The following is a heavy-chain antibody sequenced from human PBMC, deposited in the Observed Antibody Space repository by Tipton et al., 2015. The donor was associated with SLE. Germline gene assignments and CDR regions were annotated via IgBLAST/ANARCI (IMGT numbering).Heavy chain of an antibody. CDR2: IYYSGST. V-gene: IGHV4-34*01. D-gene: IGHD1-1*01. Sequence: TLSLTCAVYGGSFSDYNWNWIRQPPGKGLEWIGSIYYSGSTYYNPSLKSRVTISVDTSKNHFSLKLSSVTAADTAVYFCARHVLYTTVGPHWYFDLWGRGTLVTVSS. J-gene: IGHJ2*01. CDR3: ARHVLYTTVGPHWYFDL. CDR1: GGSFSDYN.